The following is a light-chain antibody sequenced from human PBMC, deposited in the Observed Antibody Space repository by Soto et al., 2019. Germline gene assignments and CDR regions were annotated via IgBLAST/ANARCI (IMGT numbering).Light chain of an antibody. CDR2: GNS. CDR3: QSYDSSLSVG. Sequence: QSVLTQPPSVSGAPGQRGTISCTGSSSHIGAGYDVHWYQQLPGTAPKLLIYGNSNRPSGVPDRFSGSKSGTSASLAITGLQAEYEADYYCQSYDSSLSVGFGGGSKRTVL. V-gene: IGLV1-40*01. J-gene: IGLJ2*01. CDR1: SSHIGAGYD.